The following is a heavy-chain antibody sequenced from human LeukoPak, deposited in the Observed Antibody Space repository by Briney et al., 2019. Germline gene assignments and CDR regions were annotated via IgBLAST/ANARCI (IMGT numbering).Heavy chain of an antibody. D-gene: IGHD5-24*01. Sequence: LSGGSLRLSCVASGFTFGSHWMSWVHQTPGKGLQWVAHISHDGSVTYYVESVKGRFTISRDNAQNSVFLQMDSLRVEDTALYYCARDFSWRQFDCWGQGTLVTVSS. J-gene: IGHJ4*02. CDR2: ISHDGSVT. CDR1: GFTFGSHW. V-gene: IGHV3-7*01. CDR3: ARDFSWRQFDC.